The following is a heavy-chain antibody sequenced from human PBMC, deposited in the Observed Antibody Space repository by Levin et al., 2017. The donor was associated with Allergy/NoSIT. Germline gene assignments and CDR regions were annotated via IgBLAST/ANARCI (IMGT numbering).Heavy chain of an antibody. CDR3: SRDQGYYGSGSYHIPDY. V-gene: IGHV1-2*02. CDR2: INPNGGGT. CDR1: GYTFTGYY. D-gene: IGHD3-10*01. J-gene: IGHJ4*02. Sequence: ASVKVSCKASGYTFTGYYIHWMRQAPGQGLEWMGWINPNGGGTNYAEKFQDRVTMTRDTSISTAHMELRRLRSDDTAVYYCSRDQGYYGSGSYHIPDYWGQGTLVTVSS.